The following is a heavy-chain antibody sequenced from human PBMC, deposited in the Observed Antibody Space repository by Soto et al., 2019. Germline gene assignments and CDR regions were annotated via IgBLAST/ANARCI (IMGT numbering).Heavy chain of an antibody. V-gene: IGHV4-39*01. D-gene: IGHD3-16*01. Sequence: QLQLQESGPGLVKPSETLSLTCTVSGGSISSSSYYWGWIRQPPGKGLEWIGSIYYSGSTYYNTSLKSRVTISVDTSKNQFSLKLSSVTAADTAVYYCARAEEILGFDYWGQGTLVTVSS. CDR2: IYYSGST. CDR3: ARAEEILGFDY. CDR1: GGSISSSSYY. J-gene: IGHJ4*02.